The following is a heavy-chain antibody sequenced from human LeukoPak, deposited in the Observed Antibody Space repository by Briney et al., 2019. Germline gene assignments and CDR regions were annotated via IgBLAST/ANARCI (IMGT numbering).Heavy chain of an antibody. D-gene: IGHD3-22*01. CDR1: GYTFTGYY. CDR3: ARGSYHYDSSGYPSSVYFDY. CDR2: INPNSGGT. J-gene: IGHJ4*02. V-gene: IGHV1-2*02. Sequence: GASVKVSCKASGYTFTGYYMHWVRQAPGQGLEWMGWINPNSGGTSYAQKFQGRVTMTRDTSISTAYMELSRLRSDDTAVYYCARGSYHYDSSGYPSSVYFDYWGQGTLVTVSS.